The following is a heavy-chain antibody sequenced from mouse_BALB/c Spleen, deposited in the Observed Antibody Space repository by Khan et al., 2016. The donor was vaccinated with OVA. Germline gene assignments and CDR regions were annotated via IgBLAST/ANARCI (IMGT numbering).Heavy chain of an antibody. CDR3: ARGARYWYFDV. CDR1: AYTFTNYG. Sequence: QIQLVQSGPELKKPGETVKISCKASAYTFTNYGMNWVKQAPGKGLKWMGWINTYTGEPTYTDDFKGRFAFSLETSAGTAYLQINNLKNEDMATYFCARGARYWYFDVWRAGTTVTVSS. CDR2: INTYTGEP. J-gene: IGHJ1*01. V-gene: IGHV9-1*02.